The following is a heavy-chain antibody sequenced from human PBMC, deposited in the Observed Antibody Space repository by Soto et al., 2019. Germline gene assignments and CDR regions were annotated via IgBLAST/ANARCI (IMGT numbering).Heavy chain of an antibody. D-gene: IGHD3-22*01. Sequence: PGGSLRLSCAASGFTFSSYGMHWVRQAPGKGLEWVAVIWYDGSNKYYADSVKGRFTISRDNSKNTLYLQMNSLRAEDTAVYYCARERGSGYYDFDYWGQGTLVTVSS. J-gene: IGHJ4*02. CDR3: ARERGSGYYDFDY. CDR1: GFTFSSYG. V-gene: IGHV3-33*01. CDR2: IWYDGSNK.